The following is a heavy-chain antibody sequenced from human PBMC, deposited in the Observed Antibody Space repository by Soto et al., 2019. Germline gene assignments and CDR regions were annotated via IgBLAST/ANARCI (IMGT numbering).Heavy chain of an antibody. CDR3: ARTYDDSGPNSGGYGFDI. V-gene: IGHV4-59*02. CDR1: GGSVSTYY. CDR2: IYYSGGT. Sequence: SETLSLTCTVSGGSVSTYYWSWIRQPPGKGLEWIAYIYYSGGTSYNPSLKSRVTISVDTSKNQFSLKLSSVTAADTAVYYCARTYDDSGPNSGGYGFDIWGQGTMVTVSS. D-gene: IGHD3-22*01. J-gene: IGHJ3*02.